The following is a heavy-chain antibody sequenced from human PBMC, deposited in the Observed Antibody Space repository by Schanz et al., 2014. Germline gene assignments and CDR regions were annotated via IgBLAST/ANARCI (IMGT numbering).Heavy chain of an antibody. J-gene: IGHJ3*02. Sequence: QVQLQESGPGLVKPSQTLSLTCTVSGVSVSSCGAYWSWIRQHPGKGLECIGIISYSGSTYYNPSLKSRVTISVDTTKNQFSLIMSSATAADTAVYYCARERGHGELPGDIWGQGTMXTVSS. D-gene: IGHD3-10*01. CDR1: GVSVSSCGAY. CDR3: ARERGHGELPGDI. V-gene: IGHV4-31*03. CDR2: ISYSGST.